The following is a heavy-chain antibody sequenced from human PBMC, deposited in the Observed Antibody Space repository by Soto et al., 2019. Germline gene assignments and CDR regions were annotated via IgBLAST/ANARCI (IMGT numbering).Heavy chain of an antibody. CDR3: TKSRGVAGRPLDD. CDR1: GFVFEDYA. V-gene: IGHV3-9*01. D-gene: IGHD6-6*01. Sequence: EVQLVESGGGLVQPGRSLRLSCAASGFVFEDYAMHWVRQAPWNGLEWVSTITWNSDSLAYTGSVKGRFTISRDNAKNSLYLEMDSLRPEDTALYYCTKSRGVAGRPLDDWVQGTLVTVSS. J-gene: IGHJ4*02. CDR2: ITWNSDSL.